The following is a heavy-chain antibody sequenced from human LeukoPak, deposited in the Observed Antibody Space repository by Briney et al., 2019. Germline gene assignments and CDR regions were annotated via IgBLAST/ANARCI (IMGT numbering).Heavy chain of an antibody. CDR1: GYTFINYD. V-gene: IGHV1-46*01. D-gene: IGHD1-26*01. CDR2: INPSAGST. J-gene: IGHJ4*02. Sequence: ASVKVSCKASGYTFINYDIYWVRQAPGQGLEWMGKINPSAGSTVYAQNFQGGVTMTRDMSTSTVYMELSSLRSEDTAVYYCTREALSGMYFFDYWGQGTLATVS. CDR3: TREALSGMYFFDY.